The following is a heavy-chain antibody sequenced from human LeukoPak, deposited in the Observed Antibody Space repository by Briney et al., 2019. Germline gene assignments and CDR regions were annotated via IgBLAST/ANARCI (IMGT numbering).Heavy chain of an antibody. J-gene: IGHJ4*02. CDR1: GGSFSGYY. D-gene: IGHD2-2*01. CDR3: ARTLTRRVVPAAMGDY. V-gene: IGHV4-34*01. Sequence: PSETLSLTCAVYGGSFSGYYWSWIRQPPGKGLEWIGEINHSGSTNYNPSLKSRVTISVDTSKNQFSLKLSSVTAADTAVYYCARTLTRRVVPAAMGDYWGQGTLVTVSS. CDR2: INHSGST.